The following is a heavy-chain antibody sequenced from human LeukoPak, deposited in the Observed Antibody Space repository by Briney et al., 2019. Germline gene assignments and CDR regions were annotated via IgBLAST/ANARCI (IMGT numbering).Heavy chain of an antibody. CDR1: GLTFSSYG. CDR2: IRYDGSNK. Sequence: GGSLRLSCAASGLTFSSYGMHWVRQAPGKGLEWVAFIRYDGSNKYYADSVKGRFTISRDNSKNTLYLQMNSLRAEDTAVYYCAKDGKNYDFWSGYYTYYYYYYYMDVWGKGTTVTVSS. CDR3: AKDGKNYDFWSGYYTYYYYYYYMDV. V-gene: IGHV3-30*02. J-gene: IGHJ6*03. D-gene: IGHD3-3*01.